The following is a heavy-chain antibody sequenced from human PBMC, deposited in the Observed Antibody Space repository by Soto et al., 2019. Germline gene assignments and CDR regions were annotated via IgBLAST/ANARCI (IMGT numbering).Heavy chain of an antibody. D-gene: IGHD6-19*01. Sequence: SETLSLTGTVSGGSISSGYYYWSWIRQPPGKGLEWIGYIYYIGSTYYNPSLKSRVTISVDTSKNQFSLKLSSVTAAGTAVYYCARGRVEAVVFDYCGQRTLVTVCS. CDR2: IYYIGST. V-gene: IGHV4-30-4*01. CDR1: GGSISSGYYY. J-gene: IGHJ4*02. CDR3: ARGRVEAVVFDY.